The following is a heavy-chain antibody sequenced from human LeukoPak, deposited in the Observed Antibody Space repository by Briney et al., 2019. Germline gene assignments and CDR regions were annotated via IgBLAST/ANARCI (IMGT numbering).Heavy chain of an antibody. CDR3: ARVLSSYXYYXMDX. D-gene: IGHD6-19*01. J-gene: IGHJ6*03. V-gene: IGHV4-61*02. Sequence: SETLSLTCTVSGGSISSGSYYWSWIRQPAGKGLEWIGRIYTSGSTNYNPSLKSRVTISVDTYKNQFSLQLSSVTAADTAVYYCARVLSSYXYYXMDXWGKGXTVTV. CDR2: IYTSGST. CDR1: GGSISSGSYY.